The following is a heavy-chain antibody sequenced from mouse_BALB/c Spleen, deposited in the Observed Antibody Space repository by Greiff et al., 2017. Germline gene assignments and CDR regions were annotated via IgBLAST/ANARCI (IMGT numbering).Heavy chain of an antibody. Sequence: EVQLQESGPELVKPGASVKMSCKASGYTFTSYVMHWVKQKPGQGLEWIGYINPYNDGTKYNEKFKGKATLTSDKSSSTAYMELSSLTSEDSAVYYCARRVAIYYGNYFDYWGQGTTLTVSS. V-gene: IGHV1-14*01. CDR3: ARRVAIYYGNYFDY. D-gene: IGHD2-1*01. CDR1: GYTFTSYV. CDR2: INPYNDGT. J-gene: IGHJ2*01.